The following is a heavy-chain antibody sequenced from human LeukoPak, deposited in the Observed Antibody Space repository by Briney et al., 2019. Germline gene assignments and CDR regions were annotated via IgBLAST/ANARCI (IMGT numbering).Heavy chain of an antibody. CDR1: DDSISSNSYY. J-gene: IGHJ4*02. CDR3: ARENPSGYYNRPIDY. D-gene: IGHD3-22*01. V-gene: IGHV4-39*07. Sequence: SETLSLTCTVSDDSISSNSYYWGWIRQPPGKGLEWIGSIYYSGSTYYNPSLKSRVTMSVDTSKNQFSLKLSSVTAADTAIYYCARENPSGYYNRPIDYWGQGTLVTVSS. CDR2: IYYSGST.